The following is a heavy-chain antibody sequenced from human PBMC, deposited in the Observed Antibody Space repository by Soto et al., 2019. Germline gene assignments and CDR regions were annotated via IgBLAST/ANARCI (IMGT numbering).Heavy chain of an antibody. D-gene: IGHD6-13*01. Sequence: QVQLQQWGAGLLKPSETLSLTCAVYGGSFSGYYWSWIRQPPGKGLEWIGEINHSGSTNYNPSLKSRVTISVDTSKNQFSLKLSSVTAADTAVYYCARVGGIAAAGTGWGQGTLVTVSS. J-gene: IGHJ4*02. CDR3: ARVGGIAAAGTG. CDR2: INHSGST. V-gene: IGHV4-34*01. CDR1: GGSFSGYY.